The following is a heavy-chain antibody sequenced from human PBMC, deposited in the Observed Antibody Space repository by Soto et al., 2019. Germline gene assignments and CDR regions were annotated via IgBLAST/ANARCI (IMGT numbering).Heavy chain of an antibody. D-gene: IGHD5-12*01. CDR2: INSDGGST. V-gene: IGHV3-74*01. Sequence: GGSLRLSCSASGFTFSSYAMHWIRQAPGKGLECVSPINSDGGSTSYADSVKGRFTISRDNAKNTLYLQMNSLRAEDTAVYYCARDGGSSRYEEHTNWFDPWGQGTLVTVSS. J-gene: IGHJ5*02. CDR3: ARDGGSSRYEEHTNWFDP. CDR1: GFTFSSYA.